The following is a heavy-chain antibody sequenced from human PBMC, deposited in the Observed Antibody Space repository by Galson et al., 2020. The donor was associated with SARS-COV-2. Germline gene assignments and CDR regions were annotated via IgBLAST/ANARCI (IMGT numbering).Heavy chain of an antibody. D-gene: IGHD3-16*01. Sequence: SETLSLNCTVSGVSISGYYWSWIRQPPGKGLEWIGYIYYSGSTNYNPSLKSRVTISVDTSKNQFSLKVSSVTAADTAIYYCATGGMNAGANWLDAWGQGTLVTVSS. CDR2: IYYSGST. V-gene: IGHV4-59*03. CDR3: ATGGMNAGANWLDA. J-gene: IGHJ5*02. CDR1: GVSISGYY.